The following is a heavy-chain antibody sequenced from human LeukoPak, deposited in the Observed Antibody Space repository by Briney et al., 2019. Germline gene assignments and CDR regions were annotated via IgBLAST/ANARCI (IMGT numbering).Heavy chain of an antibody. V-gene: IGHV3-33*01. CDR1: GFTFSSYV. CDR3: AREMRWLGFDY. CDR2: DGSNK. D-gene: IGHD6-19*01. J-gene: IGHJ4*02. Sequence: GWSLRLSCAASGFTFSSYVMHWVRQAPGKELEGVDDGSNKYYADSVKGRFTISRDNSKNTLYLQMNSLRAEDTAVYYCAREMRWLGFDYWGQGTLVAVSS.